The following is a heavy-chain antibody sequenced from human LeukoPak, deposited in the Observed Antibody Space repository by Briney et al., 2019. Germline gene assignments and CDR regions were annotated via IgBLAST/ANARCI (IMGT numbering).Heavy chain of an antibody. J-gene: IGHJ4*02. CDR3: ARETGDGYNWMGY. Sequence: SVKVSCNTSGSTFSSYAISWVRQAPGQGLEWMGGIIPIFGTANYAQKFQGRVTITADESTNTAYMEMSSLRSEDTAVYYCARETGDGYNWMGYWGQGTLVTVSS. CDR1: GSTFSSYA. CDR2: IIPIFGTA. D-gene: IGHD5-24*01. V-gene: IGHV1-69*13.